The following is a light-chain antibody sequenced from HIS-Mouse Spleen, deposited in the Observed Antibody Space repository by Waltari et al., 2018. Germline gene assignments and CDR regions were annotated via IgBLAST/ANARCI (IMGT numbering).Light chain of an antibody. V-gene: IGLV3-25*03. CDR1: ALPKQS. J-gene: IGLJ2*01. CDR3: QSADSSGTYVV. CDR2: KDS. Sequence: SYELTQPPSVSVSPGQTARNPCSGDALPKQSHYWYQQKPGQAPVLVIYKDSERPSGIPERFSGSSSGTTVTLTISGVQAEDEADYYCQSADSSGTYVVFGGGTKLTVL.